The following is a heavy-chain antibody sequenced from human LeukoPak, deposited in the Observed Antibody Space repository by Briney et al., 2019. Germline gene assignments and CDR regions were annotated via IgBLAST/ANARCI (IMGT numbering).Heavy chain of an antibody. CDR2: ISYDGSNK. CDR1: GFTFSSYG. Sequence: GGSLRLSCAASGFTFSSYGMHWVRQAPGKGLEWVAVISYDGSNKYYADSVKGRFTISRDNSKNTLYLQMNSLRAEDTAVYYCARDCSGGPPGWFDPWGQGTLVTVST. V-gene: IGHV3-30*03. J-gene: IGHJ5*02. CDR3: ARDCSGGPPGWFDP. D-gene: IGHD2-15*01.